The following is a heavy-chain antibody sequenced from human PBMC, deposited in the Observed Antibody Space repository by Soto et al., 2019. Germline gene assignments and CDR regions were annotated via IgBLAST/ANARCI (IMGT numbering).Heavy chain of an antibody. J-gene: IGHJ6*04. Sequence: VASVKVSCPASGYTFTSYGISWVRQAPGQGLEWMGWISAYNGNTNYAQKLQGRVAMTTDTSTSTAYMELRSLRSDDTAVYYCARVRPSGYDGSGSSRGMAVWGKGNTVTVSS. CDR2: ISAYNGNT. CDR1: GYTFTSYG. CDR3: ARVRPSGYDGSGSSRGMAV. V-gene: IGHV1-18*01. D-gene: IGHD3-10*01.